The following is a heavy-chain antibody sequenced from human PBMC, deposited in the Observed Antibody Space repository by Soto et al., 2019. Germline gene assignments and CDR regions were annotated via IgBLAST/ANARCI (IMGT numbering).Heavy chain of an antibody. CDR3: ARGWGYDSNDYYYAY. Sequence: QVQLVQPGAEVRKPGSSVKVSCKASGGTFSRHAISWVRQVPGQGLEWMGGIIPIFGTANHAQKFQGRVTIIADESTSTVYMELSSLRSEDTAMYYCARGWGYDSNDYYYAYWGQGTLVIVSS. J-gene: IGHJ4*02. V-gene: IGHV1-69*01. D-gene: IGHD3-22*01. CDR2: IIPIFGTA. CDR1: GGTFSRHA.